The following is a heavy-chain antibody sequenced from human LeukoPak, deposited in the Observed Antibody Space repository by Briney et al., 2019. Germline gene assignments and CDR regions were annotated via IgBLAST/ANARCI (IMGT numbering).Heavy chain of an antibody. CDR1: GYNFTSYW. Sequence: GESLKISCKGSGYNFTSYWIGWVRQMPGKGLEWMGIIYPDDSDTRYSPSFQGQVTISADKSISTAYLQWSSLKASDTAMYYCARQGRDGYRTNDFWGQGTLVTVSS. D-gene: IGHD5-24*01. CDR2: IYPDDSDT. V-gene: IGHV5-51*01. CDR3: ARQGRDGYRTNDF. J-gene: IGHJ4*02.